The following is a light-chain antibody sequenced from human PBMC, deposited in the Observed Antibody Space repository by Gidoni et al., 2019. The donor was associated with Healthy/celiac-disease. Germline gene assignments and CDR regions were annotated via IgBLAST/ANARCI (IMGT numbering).Light chain of an antibody. Sequence: DIQMPQSPSSLSASVGDRVTITCRASQSISSYLNWYQQKPGKAPKLLIYAASSLQSGVPSRFSGSGSGTDFTLTISSLQPEDFATYYCQQSYSTPPFTFGPXTKVDIK. J-gene: IGKJ3*01. V-gene: IGKV1-39*01. CDR3: QQSYSTPPFT. CDR2: AAS. CDR1: QSISSY.